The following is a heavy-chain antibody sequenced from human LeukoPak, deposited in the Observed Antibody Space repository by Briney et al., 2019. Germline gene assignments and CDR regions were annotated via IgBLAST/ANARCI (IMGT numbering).Heavy chain of an antibody. J-gene: IGHJ6*03. CDR1: GGSISTSNYY. Sequence: PSETLSLTCTVSGGSISTSNYYWGWIRQPPGKGLEWIGSFSYSGNTYYNPSLKSRVTMSVDTSKNQFSLKLSSVTAADTAVYYCARHKDYYYSYMDVWGKGTTVTISS. CDR2: FSYSGNT. CDR3: ARHKDYYYSYMDV. V-gene: IGHV4-39*01.